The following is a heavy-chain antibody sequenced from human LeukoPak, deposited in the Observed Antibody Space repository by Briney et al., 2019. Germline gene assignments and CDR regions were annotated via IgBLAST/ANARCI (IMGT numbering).Heavy chain of an antibody. CDR2: INHSGST. V-gene: IGHV4-39*07. CDR1: GGSISSSSYY. J-gene: IGHJ5*02. Sequence: SETLSLTCTVSGGSISSSSYYWGWIRQPPGKGLEWIGEINHSGSTNYNPSLKSRVTISVDTSKNQFSLKLSSVTAADTAVYYCARRQWLVLSWFDPWGQGTLVTVSS. D-gene: IGHD6-19*01. CDR3: ARRQWLVLSWFDP.